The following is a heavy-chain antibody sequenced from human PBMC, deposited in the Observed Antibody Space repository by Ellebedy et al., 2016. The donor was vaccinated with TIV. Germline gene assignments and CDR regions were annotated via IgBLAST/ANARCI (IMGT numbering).Heavy chain of an antibody. Sequence: ASVKVSXXVSGYTLRDLSLHWVRQAPGKGLEWMGGFEREDGKPVYAQNFQGRVNMTEATSPDTAYMELSSLSPDDTAVYYCATGRTSWYFDSWGQGTLVTVSS. CDR2: FEREDGKP. J-gene: IGHJ4*02. CDR3: ATGRTSWYFDS. V-gene: IGHV1-24*01. CDR1: GYTLRDLS. D-gene: IGHD2-2*01.